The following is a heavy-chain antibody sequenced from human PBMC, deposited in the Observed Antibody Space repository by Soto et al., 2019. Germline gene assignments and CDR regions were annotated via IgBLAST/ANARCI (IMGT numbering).Heavy chain of an antibody. CDR1: GYTFTSYY. CDR2: INPSGGST. J-gene: IGHJ6*02. Sequence: ASVKVSCKASGYTFTSYYMHWVRQAPGQGLEWMGIINPSGGSTSYAQKFQGRVTMTRDTSTSTVYMELSSLRSEDTAVYYCARDLGWRITMIVGSVGMDVWGQGTTVTVSS. CDR3: ARDLGWRITMIVGSVGMDV. D-gene: IGHD3-22*01. V-gene: IGHV1-46*01.